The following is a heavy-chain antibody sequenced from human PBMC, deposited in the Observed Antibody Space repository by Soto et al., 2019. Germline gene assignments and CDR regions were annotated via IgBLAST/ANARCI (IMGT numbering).Heavy chain of an antibody. CDR2: ISAYNGNT. D-gene: IGHD2-15*01. V-gene: IGHV1-18*01. Sequence: QVQLVQSGAEVKKPGASVKASCKASGYTFTSYGISWVRQAPGQGLEWMGWISAYNGNTNYAQKLQGRVTMTTDTSTSTAYMELRSLRSDDTAVYYCARDQRPLVVVAAHICPGYWGQGTLVTVSS. CDR1: GYTFTSYG. CDR3: ARDQRPLVVVAAHICPGY. J-gene: IGHJ4*02.